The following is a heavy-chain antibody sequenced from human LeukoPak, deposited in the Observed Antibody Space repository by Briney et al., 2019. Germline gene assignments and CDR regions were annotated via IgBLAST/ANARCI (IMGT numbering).Heavy chain of an antibody. CDR3: ARHLISTMIVVVIKGFYYFDY. V-gene: IGHV4-59*08. J-gene: IGHJ4*02. CDR2: IYYSGST. Sequence: SETLSLTCTVSGGSISSYYWSWIRQPPGKGLEWIGYIYYSGSTNYNPSLKSRVTISVDTSKNQFSLKLSSVTAADTAVYYCARHLISTMIVVVIKGFYYFDYWGQGTLVTVSS. CDR1: GGSISSYY. D-gene: IGHD3-22*01.